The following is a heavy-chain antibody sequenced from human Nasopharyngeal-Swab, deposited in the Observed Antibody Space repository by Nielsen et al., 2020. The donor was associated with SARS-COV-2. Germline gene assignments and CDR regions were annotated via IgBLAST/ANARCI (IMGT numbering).Heavy chain of an antibody. D-gene: IGHD3-16*01. CDR2: ISSSSSYT. J-gene: IGHJ4*02. Sequence: GGSLRLSCAASGFTFSDYYMSWIRQAPGKGLEWASYISSSSSYTNYADSVKGRFTISRDNAKSTLYLQMNSLRGDDTAIYFCAKDFWGALDSWGQGTLVTVSS. V-gene: IGHV3-11*06. CDR1: GFTFSDYY. CDR3: AKDFWGALDS.